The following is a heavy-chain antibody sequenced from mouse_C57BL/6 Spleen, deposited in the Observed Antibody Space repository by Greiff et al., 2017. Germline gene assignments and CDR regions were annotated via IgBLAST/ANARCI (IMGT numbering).Heavy chain of an antibody. CDR3: AREDSSGSYYFDY. CDR2: IDPNCGGT. J-gene: IGHJ2*01. CDR1: GYTFTSYW. V-gene: IGHV1-72*01. D-gene: IGHD3-2*02. Sequence: QVQLQQPGAELVKPGASVKLSCKASGYTFTSYWMHWVKQRPGRGLEWIGRIDPNCGGTKYNEKFKSKATLTVDKPSSTAYMQRSSLATEDSSVYYCAREDSSGSYYFDYWGQGTTRTVSS.